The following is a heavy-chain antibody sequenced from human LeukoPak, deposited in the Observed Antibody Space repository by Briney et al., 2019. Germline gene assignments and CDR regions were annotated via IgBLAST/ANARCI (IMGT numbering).Heavy chain of an antibody. Sequence: PGRSLRLSCAASGSTFSSYGMHWVRQAPGKGLEWVAVISYDGSNKYYADSVKGRFTISRDNSKNTLYLQMNSLRAEDTAVYYCAKDPGFGEFLSNLPKFDPWGQGTLVTVSS. V-gene: IGHV3-30*18. CDR1: GSTFSSYG. CDR3: AKDPGFGEFLSNLPKFDP. J-gene: IGHJ5*02. D-gene: IGHD3-10*01. CDR2: ISYDGSNK.